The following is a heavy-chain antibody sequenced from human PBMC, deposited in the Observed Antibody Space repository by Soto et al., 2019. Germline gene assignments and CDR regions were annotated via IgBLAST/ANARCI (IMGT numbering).Heavy chain of an antibody. J-gene: IGHJ5*02. Sequence: TLSLTCTVPGGSISSGDYYWSWIRQPPGKGLEWIGYIYYSGSTYYNPSLESRVTISVDTSKNQFSLKLSSVTAADTAVYYCARVTGIAAAGTWWFDPWGQGTLVTVSS. V-gene: IGHV4-30-4*01. CDR1: GGSISSGDYY. CDR3: ARVTGIAAAGTWWFDP. CDR2: IYYSGST. D-gene: IGHD6-13*01.